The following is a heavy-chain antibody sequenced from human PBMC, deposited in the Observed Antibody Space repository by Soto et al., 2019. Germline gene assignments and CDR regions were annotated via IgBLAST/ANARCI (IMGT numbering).Heavy chain of an antibody. CDR1: GGSISSDDSY. V-gene: IGHV4-30-4*01. Sequence: SATLSLTCTFSGGSISSDDSYWSWIRQPPGKGLEWIGYIYYSGSTYYNPSLKSRVTISVDTSKNQFSLKLNSVTAADTAVYYCARDRGGYERIDYWGQGTLVTVSS. CDR3: ARDRGGYERIDY. CDR2: IYYSGST. J-gene: IGHJ4*02. D-gene: IGHD5-12*01.